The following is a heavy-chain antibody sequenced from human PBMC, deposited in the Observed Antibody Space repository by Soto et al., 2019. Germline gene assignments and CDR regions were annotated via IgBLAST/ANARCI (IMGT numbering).Heavy chain of an antibody. J-gene: IGHJ6*02. D-gene: IGHD3-16*02. CDR3: AREGLGELSLPLYGMDV. V-gene: IGHV3-23*01. CDR2: ISGSGGST. CDR1: GFTFSSYA. Sequence: GGSLRLSCAASGFTFSSYAMSWVRQAPGKGLEWVSAISGSGGSTYYADSVKGRFTISRDNSKNTLYLQMNSLRAEDTAVYYCAREGLGELSLPLYGMDVWGQGTTVTVSS.